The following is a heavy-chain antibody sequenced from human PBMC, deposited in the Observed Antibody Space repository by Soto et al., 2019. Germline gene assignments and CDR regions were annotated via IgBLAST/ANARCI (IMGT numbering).Heavy chain of an antibody. CDR2: IYYSGST. CDR3: ARPNMRMLPSAAFDI. Sequence: QLQLQESGPGLVKPSETLSLTCTVSGGSISSSSYYWGWIRQPPGKGLEWIGSIYYSGSTYYNPSLKSRVTISVDTSKNQFSLKLSSVTAADTAVYYCARPNMRMLPSAAFDIWGQGTMVTVSS. V-gene: IGHV4-39*01. J-gene: IGHJ3*02. D-gene: IGHD2-15*01. CDR1: GGSISSSSYY.